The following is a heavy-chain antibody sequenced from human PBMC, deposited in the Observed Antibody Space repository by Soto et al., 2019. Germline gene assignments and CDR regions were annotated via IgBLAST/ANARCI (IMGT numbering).Heavy chain of an antibody. Sequence: QVQLVESGGGVVQPGRSLRLSCATSGFTFSNYAFHWVRQAPGKGLEWVAVIWYDGSKKHHADSVKGRFTISRDDSKNTLYLQMNSLRVEYTAVYYCERDRNYQQSDYWGQGTLVTDSS. D-gene: IGHD2-2*01. CDR3: ERDRNYQQSDY. CDR2: IWYDGSKK. V-gene: IGHV3-33*01. J-gene: IGHJ4*01. CDR1: GFTFSNYA.